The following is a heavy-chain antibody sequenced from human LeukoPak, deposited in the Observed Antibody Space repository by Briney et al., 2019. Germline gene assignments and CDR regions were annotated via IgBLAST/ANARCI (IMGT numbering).Heavy chain of an antibody. V-gene: IGHV3-30*04. CDR3: ARVTTSYDAFDI. J-gene: IGHJ3*02. CDR1: GFTFTIYA. D-gene: IGHD1-14*01. Sequence: PGRSLKLSCAASGFTFTIYAMHWFRQAPGKGLEWVAVISYDGGDKYYADSVEGRFTISRDNSKNTLYLQMNSLRAEDTALFYCARVTTSYDAFDIWGQGTMVTVSS. CDR2: ISYDGGDK.